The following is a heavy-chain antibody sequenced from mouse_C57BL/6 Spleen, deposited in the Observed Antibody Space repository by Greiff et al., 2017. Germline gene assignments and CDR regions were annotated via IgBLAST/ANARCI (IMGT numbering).Heavy chain of an antibody. CDR3: ARDEGGNFDY. J-gene: IGHJ2*01. CDR2: ISDGGSYT. V-gene: IGHV5-4*01. Sequence: EVQLVESGGGLVKPGGSLKLSCAASGFTFSSYAMSWVRQTPEKSLEWVATISDGGSYTYYPDNVKGRFTISRDNAKNNLYLQMSHMKSEDTAMYYCARDEGGNFDYWGQGTTLTVSS. CDR1: GFTFSSYA. D-gene: IGHD2-1*01.